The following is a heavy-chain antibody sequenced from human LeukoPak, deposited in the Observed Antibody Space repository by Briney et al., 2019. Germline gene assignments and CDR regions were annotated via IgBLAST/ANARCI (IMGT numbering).Heavy chain of an antibody. J-gene: IGHJ6*03. D-gene: IGHD3-9*01. Sequence: ASVKVSCKASGYTFTNYYIQWVRQAPGQGLDWMGLINPRTGSTSYAQKFQGRVTMTRDTPTSTVYMELTSLRSEDTAVYYCARQNYDILTGYYNDRVSGYMDVWGKGTTVTVSS. CDR3: ARQNYDILTGYYNDRVSGYMDV. V-gene: IGHV1-46*01. CDR2: INPRTGST. CDR1: GYTFTNYY.